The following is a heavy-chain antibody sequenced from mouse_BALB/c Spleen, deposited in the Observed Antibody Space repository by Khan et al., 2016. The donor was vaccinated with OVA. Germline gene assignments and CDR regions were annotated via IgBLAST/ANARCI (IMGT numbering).Heavy chain of an antibody. CDR2: IWSAGST. CDR3: ARRGYDYGRGAWFAY. D-gene: IGHD2-4*01. V-gene: IGHV2-2*02. J-gene: IGHJ3*01. Sequence: QVLLKESGPGLVQPSQSLSITCTVSGFSLTNYSVHWVRQSPGKGLEWLGVIWSAGSTDYNAAFISRLSISKDNSRSQVFFKMNSLQPNDTAIYYCARRGYDYGRGAWFAYWGQGTLVTVSA. CDR1: GFSLTNYS.